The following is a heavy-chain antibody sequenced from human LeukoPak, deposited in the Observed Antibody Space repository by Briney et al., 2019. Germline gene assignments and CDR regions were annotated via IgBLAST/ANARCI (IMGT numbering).Heavy chain of an antibody. Sequence: GGSLRLSCAASGFTFSSYSMNWVRQAPGKGLEWVSSISSSSSCIYYADSVKGRFTISRDNAKNSLYLQMNSLRAEDTAVYYCARATSSSWYSGWGQGTLVTVSS. CDR1: GFTFSSYS. CDR3: ARATSSSWYSG. V-gene: IGHV3-21*01. D-gene: IGHD6-13*01. J-gene: IGHJ4*02. CDR2: ISSSSSCI.